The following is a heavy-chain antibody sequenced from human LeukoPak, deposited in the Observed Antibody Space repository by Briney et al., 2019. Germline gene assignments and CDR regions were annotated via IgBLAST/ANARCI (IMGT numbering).Heavy chain of an antibody. CDR1: GYTFTSYG. J-gene: IGHJ4*02. Sequence: ASVKVSCKASGYTFTSYGISWVRQAPGQGLEWMGWISAYNGNTNYAQKLQGRVTMTTDTSTSTAYMELRSLRSDDTAVYYCARDFRSVGYNFFDYWGQGTLVTVSS. V-gene: IGHV1-18*01. CDR2: ISAYNGNT. CDR3: ARDFRSVGYNFFDY. D-gene: IGHD5-24*01.